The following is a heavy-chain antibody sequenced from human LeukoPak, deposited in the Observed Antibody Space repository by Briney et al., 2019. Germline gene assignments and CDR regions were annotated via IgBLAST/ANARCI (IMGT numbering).Heavy chain of an antibody. CDR1: GYTFTGYY. J-gene: IGHJ4*02. V-gene: IGHV1-2*02. CDR3: ARARVIIGATLDY. Sequence: GASVKVSCKASGYTFTGYYMHWVRQAPGQGLEWMGWINPNSGGTDYAQKFQGRVTMTRDTSISTAYMELSRLRSDDTAVYYCARARVIIGATLDYWGQGTLVTVSS. D-gene: IGHD3-10*01. CDR2: INPNSGGT.